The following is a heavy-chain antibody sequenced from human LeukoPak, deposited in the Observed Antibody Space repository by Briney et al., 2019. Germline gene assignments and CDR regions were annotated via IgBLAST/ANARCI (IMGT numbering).Heavy chain of an antibody. D-gene: IGHD6-19*01. V-gene: IGHV3-30*02. CDR1: GFTFSSYS. CDR3: AKPAYSSGWRPNYNWFDP. CDR2: IRYDGSNK. J-gene: IGHJ5*02. Sequence: GSLRLSCAASGFTFSSYSMNWVRQAPGKGLEWVAFIRYDGSNKYYADSVKGRFTISRDNSKNTLYLQMNSLRAEDTAVYYCAKPAYSSGWRPNYNWFDPWGQGTLVTVSS.